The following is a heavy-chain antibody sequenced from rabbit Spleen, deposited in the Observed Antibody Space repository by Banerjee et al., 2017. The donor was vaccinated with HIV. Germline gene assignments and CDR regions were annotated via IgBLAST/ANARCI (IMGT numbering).Heavy chain of an antibody. J-gene: IGHJ6*01. D-gene: IGHD1-1*01. CDR2: IDPVFGIT. V-gene: IGHV1S7*01. CDR3: ARDTSTSFSSYGMDL. CDR1: GFSISSYY. Sequence: QLEESAGGLVQPGGSLTLTCTASGFSISSYYMNWVRQAPGKGLEWIGYIDPVFGITYYANWVNGRFSISRENAQNTVFLQMTSLTAADTATYFCARDTSTSFSSYGMDLWGQGTLVTVS.